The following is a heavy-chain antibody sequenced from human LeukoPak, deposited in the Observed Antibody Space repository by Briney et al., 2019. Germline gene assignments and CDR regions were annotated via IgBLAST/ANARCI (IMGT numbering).Heavy chain of an antibody. CDR2: INHSGST. J-gene: IGHJ4*02. CDR3: ARGRSTWIQLSY. Sequence: PSETLSLTCAVYGGAFSGYYWSWIRQPPGKGLEWIGEINHSGSTNYNPSLNSRDTISVDKSKNQFSLKLSSVTAADTAVYYCARGRSTWIQLSYWGQGTLVTVSS. D-gene: IGHD5-18*01. V-gene: IGHV4-34*01. CDR1: GGAFSGYY.